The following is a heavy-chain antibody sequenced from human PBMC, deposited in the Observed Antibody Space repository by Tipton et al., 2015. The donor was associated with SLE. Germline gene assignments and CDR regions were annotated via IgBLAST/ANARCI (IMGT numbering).Heavy chain of an antibody. CDR3: ARVWDYGDALDI. Sequence: TLSLTCTVSGASVSSHYWNWIRQTPGKGLEWIGYIHYNRDTNYHPSLKSRVTISVDTSKNQISLKLSSVTAADTAVYYCARVWDYGDALDIWGQGTMVTVSS. D-gene: IGHD4-17*01. CDR1: GASVSSHY. CDR2: IHYNRDT. J-gene: IGHJ3*02. V-gene: IGHV4-59*02.